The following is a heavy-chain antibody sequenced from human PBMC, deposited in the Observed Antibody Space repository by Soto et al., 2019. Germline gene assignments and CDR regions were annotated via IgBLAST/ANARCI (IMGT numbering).Heavy chain of an antibody. CDR3: ARTESGYSYGFADV. Sequence: SETLSLTCTVSGGSINSGDYYWSWIRQPPGKGLEWIGYIYYTGSTYYNPSLKSRVTISVDTSKNQFSLKLSSVTAADTAMYYCARTESGYSYGFADVWGQGTTVTVSS. CDR1: GGSINSGDYY. V-gene: IGHV4-30-4*01. D-gene: IGHD5-18*01. CDR2: IYYTGST. J-gene: IGHJ6*02.